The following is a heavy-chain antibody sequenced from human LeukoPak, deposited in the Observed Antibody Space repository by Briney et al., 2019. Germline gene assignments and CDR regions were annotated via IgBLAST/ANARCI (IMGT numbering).Heavy chain of an antibody. D-gene: IGHD1-26*01. CDR1: GFTFSSYE. V-gene: IGHV3-48*03. CDR3: AKSRIVGATGTFDY. CDR2: ISTSGSAI. J-gene: IGHJ4*02. Sequence: GGSLRLSCAASGFTFSSYEMNWVRQAPGKGLEWVSYISTSGSAIYYADSVKGRFTISRDNAKNTLYLQMNSLRAEDTAVYYCAKSRIVGATGTFDYWGQGTLVTVSS.